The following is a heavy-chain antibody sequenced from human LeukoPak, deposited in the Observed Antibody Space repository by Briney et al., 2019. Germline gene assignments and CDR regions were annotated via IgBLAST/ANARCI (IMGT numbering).Heavy chain of an antibody. CDR1: GGSISSGDYY. V-gene: IGHV4-30-4*01. D-gene: IGHD5-12*01. CDR2: IYYSGST. Sequence: PSQTLSLTCTVSGGSISSGDYYWSWIRQPPGKGLEWIGYIYYSGSTHYNPSLKSRVTTSVDTSKNQFSLKLSSVTAADTAVYYCASEGSSGYVDYWGQGTLVTVSS. CDR3: ASEGSSGYVDY. J-gene: IGHJ4*02.